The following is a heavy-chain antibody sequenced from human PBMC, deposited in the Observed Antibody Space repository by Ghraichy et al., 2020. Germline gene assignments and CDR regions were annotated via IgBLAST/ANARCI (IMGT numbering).Heavy chain of an antibody. J-gene: IGHJ4*02. Sequence: SETLSLTCAVYGGSFSGYYWSWIRQPPGKGLEWIGEINHSGSTNYNPSLKSRVTISVDTSKNQFSLKLSSVTAADTAVYYCASFGTMVRGVIPWGQGTLVTVSS. CDR3: ASFGTMVRGVIP. CDR2: INHSGST. V-gene: IGHV4-34*01. CDR1: GGSFSGYY. D-gene: IGHD3-10*01.